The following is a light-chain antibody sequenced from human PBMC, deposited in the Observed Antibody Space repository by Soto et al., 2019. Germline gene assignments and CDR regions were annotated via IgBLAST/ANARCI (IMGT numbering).Light chain of an antibody. Sequence: ETVLTLSPGTLYFSPGERATLSCRASQSVSSNLAWYQQKPGQAPRLLIYGASTRATGIPARFSGSGSGTEFTLTITSLQSEDFAVYYCQRYSDWPPWTFGQGTKVDNK. J-gene: IGKJ1*01. CDR2: GAS. V-gene: IGKV3-15*01. CDR3: QRYSDWPPWT. CDR1: QSVSSN.